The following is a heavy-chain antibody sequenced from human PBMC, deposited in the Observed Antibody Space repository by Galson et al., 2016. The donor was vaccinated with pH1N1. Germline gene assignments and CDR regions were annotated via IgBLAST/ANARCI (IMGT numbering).Heavy chain of an antibody. J-gene: IGHJ4*02. Sequence: ETLSLTCTVSGGSISSSSYYWGWFRQPPGKGLEWIGDGYFNGDTYFNPSLKRRVTISVDTSKNQLSLKLSSVTAADTAVYYCARETLGVAGLDHWGQGTLVTVSS. V-gene: IGHV4-39*07. D-gene: IGHD6-19*01. CDR2: GYFNGDT. CDR3: ARETLGVAGLDH. CDR1: GGSISSSSYY.